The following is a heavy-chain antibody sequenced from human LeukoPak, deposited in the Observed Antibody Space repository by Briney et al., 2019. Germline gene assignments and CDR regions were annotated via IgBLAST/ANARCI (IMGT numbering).Heavy chain of an antibody. CDR1: GFTFRSYG. D-gene: IGHD6-6*01. Sequence: GGSLRLSCAASGFTFRSYGMHWVRQAPGTGLEWVAFISSDGSNKYYADSVQGRFTVSRDNSKNTLYLQMNSLKNEDTAVYYCDPHDSSSQFWGQGTLATVS. V-gene: IGHV3-30-3*01. CDR2: ISSDGSNK. J-gene: IGHJ4*02. CDR3: DPHDSSSQF.